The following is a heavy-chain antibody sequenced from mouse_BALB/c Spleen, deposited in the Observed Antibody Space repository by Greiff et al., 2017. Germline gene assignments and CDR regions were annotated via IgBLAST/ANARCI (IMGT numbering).Heavy chain of an antibody. CDR3: ARGDDYSYWYFDV. CDR2: ISCYNGAT. J-gene: IGHJ1*01. V-gene: IGHV1S34*01. CDR1: GYSFTGYY. D-gene: IGHD2-4*01. Sequence: LVKTGASVKISCKASGYSFTGYYMHWVKQSHGKSLEWIGYISCYNGATSYNQKFKGKATFTVDTSSSTAYMQFNSLTSEDSAVYYCARGDDYSYWYFDVWGAGTTVTVSS.